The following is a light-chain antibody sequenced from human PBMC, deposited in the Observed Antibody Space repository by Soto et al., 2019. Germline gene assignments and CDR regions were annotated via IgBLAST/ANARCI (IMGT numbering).Light chain of an antibody. V-gene: IGKV3-20*01. CDR3: QHYGSSPPLT. CDR1: QSVSSTF. J-gene: IGKJ4*01. CDR2: GAS. Sequence: EFVLTQSPGTLSLSPGERATLSCRASQSVSSTFLAWYQQKPGQPPRLLIYGASTRGTGIPDRFSGSGSGTDFTLTISRLEPEDGAVYYCQHYGSSPPLTFGGGTKVEIK.